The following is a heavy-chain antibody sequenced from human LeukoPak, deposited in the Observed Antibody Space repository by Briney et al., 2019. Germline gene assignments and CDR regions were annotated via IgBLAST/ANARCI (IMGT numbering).Heavy chain of an antibody. CDR3: AKDGGLWVSAHWGDS. J-gene: IGHJ4*02. D-gene: IGHD7-27*01. CDR2: ITTSDGNT. CDR1: GFTFSSYT. Sequence: GGSLRLSCAASGFTFSSYTMSWVRQAPGKGLEWVSTITTSDGNTYYADSVKGRFTVYRDNSKNTLFLQMNSLRAEDTAVYYCAKDGGLWVSAHWGDSWGRGTLVTVSS. V-gene: IGHV3-23*01.